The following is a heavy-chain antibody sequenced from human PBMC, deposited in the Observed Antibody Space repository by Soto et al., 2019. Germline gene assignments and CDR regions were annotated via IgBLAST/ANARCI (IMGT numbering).Heavy chain of an antibody. CDR1: GYTFTSYY. J-gene: IGHJ6*02. CDR2: INPSGGST. D-gene: IGHD3-3*01. Sequence: GASVKVSCKASGYTFTSYYMHWVRQAPGQGLEWMGIINPSGGSTSYAQKFQGRVPMTRDTSTSTVYMELSSLRSEDTAVYYCARDSYDFWSGYYVTRENYYYYYGMDVWGQGTTVTVSS. V-gene: IGHV1-46*01. CDR3: ARDSYDFWSGYYVTRENYYYYYGMDV.